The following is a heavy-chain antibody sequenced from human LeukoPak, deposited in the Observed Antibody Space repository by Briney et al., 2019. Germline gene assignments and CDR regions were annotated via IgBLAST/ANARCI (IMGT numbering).Heavy chain of an antibody. D-gene: IGHD6-19*01. CDR3: AKDEQWLGYFDY. CDR2: ISFSGFRT. CDR1: GFMFSGYA. J-gene: IGHJ4*02. Sequence: GESLKISCAASGFMFSGYAMNWVRQAPGKGLEWVSTISFSGFRTYYADSVKGRFTISRDNSKNTLYLQMNSLRAEDTAVYYCAKDEQWLGYFDYWGQGTLVTVSS. V-gene: IGHV3-23*01.